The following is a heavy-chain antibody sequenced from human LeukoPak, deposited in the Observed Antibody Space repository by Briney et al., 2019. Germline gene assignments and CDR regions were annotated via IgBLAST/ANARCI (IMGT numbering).Heavy chain of an antibody. CDR2: IYYSGST. CDR3: ARSKVRGVSITSLFDY. J-gene: IGHJ4*02. V-gene: IGHV4-39*01. CDR1: GFTFSSYA. D-gene: IGHD3-10*01. Sequence: GSLRLSCAASGFTFSSYAMSWVRQAPGKGLEWIGSIYYSGSTYYNPSLKSRVTISVDTSKNQFSLELSAVTAADTAVYYCARSKVRGVSITSLFDYWGQGTLVTVSS.